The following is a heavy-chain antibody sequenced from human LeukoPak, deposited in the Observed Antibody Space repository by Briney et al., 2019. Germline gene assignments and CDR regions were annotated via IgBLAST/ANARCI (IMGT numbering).Heavy chain of an antibody. J-gene: IGHJ4*02. Sequence: SETLSLTCTVSGGSISSSSCYWSWIRQPPGKGLEWIGEINHSGSTNYNPSLKSRVTISVDTSKNQFSLKLSSVTAADTAVYYCARGLGYWGQGTLVTVSS. CDR2: INHSGST. D-gene: IGHD7-27*01. CDR1: GGSISSSSCY. V-gene: IGHV4-39*07. CDR3: ARGLGY.